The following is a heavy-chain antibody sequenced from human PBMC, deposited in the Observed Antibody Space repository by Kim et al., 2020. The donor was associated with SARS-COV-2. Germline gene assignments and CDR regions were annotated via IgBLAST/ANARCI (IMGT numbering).Heavy chain of an antibody. V-gene: IGHV1-2*06. CDR2: INPNSGGT. Sequence: ASVKVSCKASGYTFTGYYMHWVRQAPGQGLEWMGRINPNSGGTNYAQKFQGRVTMTRDTSISTAYMELSRLRSDDTAVYYCARDGDPYCTGGVCYLVHLRSNAFDIWGQGTMVTVSS. D-gene: IGHD2-8*02. J-gene: IGHJ3*02. CDR3: ARDGDPYCTGGVCYLVHLRSNAFDI. CDR1: GYTFTGYY.